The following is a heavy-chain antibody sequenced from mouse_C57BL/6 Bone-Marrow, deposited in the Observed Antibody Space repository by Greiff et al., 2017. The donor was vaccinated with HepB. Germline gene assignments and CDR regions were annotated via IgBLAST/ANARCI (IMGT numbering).Heavy chain of an antibody. CDR3: ASYYGNAMDY. D-gene: IGHD1-1*01. CDR1: GYAFSSSW. CDR2: IYPGDGDT. Sequence: QVQLQQSGPVLVKPGASVKISCKASGYAFSSSWMNWVKQRPGKGLEWIGRIYPGDGDTNYNGKFKGKATLTADKSSSTAYMQLSSLTSEDSAVYFCASYYGNAMDYWGQGTSVTVSS. V-gene: IGHV1-82*01. J-gene: IGHJ4*01.